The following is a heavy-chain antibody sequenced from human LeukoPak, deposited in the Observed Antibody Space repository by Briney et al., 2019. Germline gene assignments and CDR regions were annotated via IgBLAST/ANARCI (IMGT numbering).Heavy chain of an antibody. J-gene: IGHJ2*01. CDR2: VYYSGST. CDR3: ARDPPQPGITAAGYFDL. CDR1: GDSISSYS. D-gene: IGHD6-13*01. V-gene: IGHV4-59*01. Sequence: SETLSLTCTVSGDSISSYSWSWIRQPPGKGLEWIGYVYYSGSTNYNPSFKSRVTILADTSKNQFSLKVRSVTAADTAVYYCARDPPQPGITAAGYFDLWGRGTLVTVSS.